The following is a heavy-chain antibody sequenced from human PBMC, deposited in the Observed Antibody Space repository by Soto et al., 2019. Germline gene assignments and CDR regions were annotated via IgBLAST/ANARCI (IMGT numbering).Heavy chain of an antibody. CDR3: ARDGSDSYGLDV. CDR1: IGSISGYY. J-gene: IGHJ6*01. CDR2: IYNGGNT. V-gene: IGHV4-4*07. D-gene: IGHD3-10*01. Sequence: SETLSLSGTVSIGSISGYYWSWIRQSAGKGLEWIGRIYNGGNTQYNPSLKSRVTMSADTSKNQFSLRLNSVTAADTAVYYCARDGSDSYGLDVWGQGTTVSVSS.